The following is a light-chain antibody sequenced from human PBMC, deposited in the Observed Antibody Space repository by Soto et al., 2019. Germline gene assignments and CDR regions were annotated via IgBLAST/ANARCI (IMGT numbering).Light chain of an antibody. V-gene: IGLV4-60*02. J-gene: IGLJ2*01. Sequence: QSVLTQSSSASASLGSSVKLTCTLSSGHSSYIIEWHHQQPGKAPRYLMKLEGSGSYNKGSGVPDRFSGSSSGADRYLTISNLQFEDEANYYCETWDSNTLVFGGGTKLTVL. CDR3: ETWDSNTLV. CDR1: SGHSSYI. CDR2: LEGSGSY.